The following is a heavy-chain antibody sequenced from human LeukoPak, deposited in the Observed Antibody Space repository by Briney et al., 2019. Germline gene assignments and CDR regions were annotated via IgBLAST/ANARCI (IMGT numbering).Heavy chain of an antibody. CDR1: GFTFDDYA. V-gene: IGHV3-9*01. D-gene: IGHD3-10*01. CDR2: ISWNSGSI. CDR3: PKDIGYGFGSVQGFDP. J-gene: IGHJ5*02. Sequence: GGSLRLSCAASGFTFDDYAMHWVRQAPGKGLEWVSGISWNSGSIGYADSVKGRFTISRDNAKNSLYLQMNSLRAEDTALYYCPKDIGYGFGSVQGFDPWGQGTLVTVSS.